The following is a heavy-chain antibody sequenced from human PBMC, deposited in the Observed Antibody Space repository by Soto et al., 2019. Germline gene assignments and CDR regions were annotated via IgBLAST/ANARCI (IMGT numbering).Heavy chain of an antibody. CDR1: SGSLSGYY. V-gene: IGHV4-34*01. CDR3: ARAPKVSGSAQTRPDF. CDR2: ISPSGTT. Sequence: KPSDTLSLTCSLYSGSLSGYYWSWIRQPPGKGLEWIGEISPSGTTNYSPTLKSRVSISVDTSKNQFSLNLTSLTAADTAVYYCARAPKVSGSAQTRPDFWGQGSLVTVSS. D-gene: IGHD6-6*01. J-gene: IGHJ4*02.